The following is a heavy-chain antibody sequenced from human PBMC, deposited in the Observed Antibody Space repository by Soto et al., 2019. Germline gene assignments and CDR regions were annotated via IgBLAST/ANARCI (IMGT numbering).Heavy chain of an antibody. V-gene: IGHV1-69*01. CDR2: IIPIFGTA. Sequence: QVQLVQSGAEVKKPGSSVKVSCKASGGTFNSYAISWVRQAPGQGLEWMGGIIPIFGTANYAQNFQGRVAIPADESTSAAYMQLRSLRSEDTAVYYCALWGFRDGNKSKTNYGMDVWGQGTTVTVSS. CDR1: GGTFNSYA. D-gene: IGHD3-10*01. CDR3: ALWGFRDGNKSKTNYGMDV. J-gene: IGHJ6*02.